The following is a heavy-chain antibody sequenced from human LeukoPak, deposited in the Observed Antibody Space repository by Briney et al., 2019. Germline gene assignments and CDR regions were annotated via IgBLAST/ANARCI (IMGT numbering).Heavy chain of an antibody. J-gene: IGHJ6*03. Sequence: PSETLSLTCTVSGGSISSSSYYWGWIRQPPGKGLEWIGSIYYSGSTYYNPSLKSRVTISVDTSKNQFSLKLSSVTAADTAVYYCARDVSNPLLYYYYMDVWGKGTTVTVSS. CDR3: ARDVSNPLLYYYYMDV. CDR2: IYYSGST. CDR1: GGSISSSSYY. D-gene: IGHD1-26*01. V-gene: IGHV4-39*02.